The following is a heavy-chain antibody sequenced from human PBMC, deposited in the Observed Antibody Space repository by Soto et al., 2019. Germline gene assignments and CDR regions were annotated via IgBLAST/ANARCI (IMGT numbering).Heavy chain of an antibody. CDR3: ASLLVLRYFDWLFGSWFDP. D-gene: IGHD3-9*01. V-gene: IGHV4-39*01. CDR2: IYYSGST. CDR1: GGSISSSSYY. Sequence: QLQLQESGPGLVKPSETLSLTCTVSGGSISSSSYYWGWIRQPPGKGLEWIGSIYYSGSTYYNPSLKSRVTISVDTSKNQFSLKLSSVTAADTAVYYCASLLVLRYFDWLFGSWFDPWGQGTLVTVSS. J-gene: IGHJ5*02.